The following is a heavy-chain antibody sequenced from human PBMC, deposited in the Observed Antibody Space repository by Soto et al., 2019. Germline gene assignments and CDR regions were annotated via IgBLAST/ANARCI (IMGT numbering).Heavy chain of an antibody. CDR2: IDWDGDE. CDR3: ARSITRSGFFNWLDS. D-gene: IGHD3-3*01. V-gene: IGHV2-70*01. Sequence: SGPTLVNPTQTLTLTCTFSWFSLSSIGMCVSWIRQPPGKALEWLALIDWDGDEYYSTSLETRLTISKDTSKNQVVLTMSNMDPVDTATYYCARSITRSGFFNWLDSWGQGTLVTVSS. CDR1: WFSLSSIGMC. J-gene: IGHJ5*01.